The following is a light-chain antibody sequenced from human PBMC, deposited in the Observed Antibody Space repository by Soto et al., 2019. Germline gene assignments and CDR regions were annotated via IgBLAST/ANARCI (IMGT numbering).Light chain of an antibody. CDR3: QQYDTSPRT. CDR2: GAS. Sequence: MLTQSPGTLSLSPGERATLSCRASQSVSSNYLAWYQQKSGQAPRLLIYGASNRATGIPDRFSGSGSGTDFTLTIRRLEPEDFAVYYCQQYDTSPRTFGQGTKVEFK. J-gene: IGKJ1*01. V-gene: IGKV3-20*01. CDR1: QSVSSNY.